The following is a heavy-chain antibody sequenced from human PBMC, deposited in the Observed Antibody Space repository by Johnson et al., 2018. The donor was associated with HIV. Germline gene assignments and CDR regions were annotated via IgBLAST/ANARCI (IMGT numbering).Heavy chain of an antibody. J-gene: IGHJ3*02. Sequence: QVQLVESGGGVVQPGGSLRLSCEASRLTFSSYGMHWVRQAPGKGLEWVAFIRNDGSNKNYGDSVKGRFTISRDNSKNTLYLQMNSLRAEDTAVYYCAKVRRAYYEDAFDIWGQGTMVTVSS. CDR3: AKVRRAYYEDAFDI. CDR1: RLTFSSYG. V-gene: IGHV3-30*02. CDR2: IRNDGSNK. D-gene: IGHD3-22*01.